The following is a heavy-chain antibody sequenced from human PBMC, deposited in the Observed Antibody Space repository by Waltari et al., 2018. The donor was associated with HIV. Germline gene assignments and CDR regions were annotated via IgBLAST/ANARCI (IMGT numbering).Heavy chain of an antibody. CDR3: ARSAGDYDYLRGNFRAFDY. CDR1: GLTYSFHG. D-gene: IGHD3-16*01. Sequence: EVQLVQSGGGLVQPGGSLRVSCAASGLTYSFHGMKWVRQTPGKGLGWSSYISPSSSTIYYADSVKGPFTISRDNAKNSLYLQMNSLRAEDTAVYYCARSAGDYDYLRGNFRAFDYWGQGTLVTVSS. CDR2: ISPSSSTI. V-gene: IGHV3-48*01. J-gene: IGHJ4*02.